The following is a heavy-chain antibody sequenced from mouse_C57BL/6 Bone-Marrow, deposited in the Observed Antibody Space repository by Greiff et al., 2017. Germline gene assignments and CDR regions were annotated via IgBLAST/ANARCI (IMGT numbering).Heavy chain of an antibody. D-gene: IGHD3-1*01. Sequence: VQLQQSGAELVKPGASVKLSCKASGYTFTEYTIHWVKQRSGQGLEWIGWFYPGSGSIKYNEKFKDKATLTADKSSSTVYMELSRLTSEDSAVYFCARHEGGSQGYVSPFDYWGQGTTLTVSS. CDR2: FYPGSGSI. V-gene: IGHV1-62-2*01. CDR1: GYTFTEYT. J-gene: IGHJ2*01. CDR3: ARHEGGSQGYVSPFDY.